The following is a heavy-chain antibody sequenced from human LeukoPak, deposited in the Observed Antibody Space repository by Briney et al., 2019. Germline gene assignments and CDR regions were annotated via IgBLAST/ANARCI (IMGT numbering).Heavy chain of an antibody. CDR3: ARGPVVVTNPGYYYGMDV. CDR2: INPSGGST. Sequence: ASVKVSCKASGYTFTSYYMHWVRQAPGQGLEWMGIINPSGGSTSYAQKFQGRVTMTRDTSTSTVYMELSSLRSEDTAVYYCARGPVVVTNPGYYYGMDVWAKGPRSPSP. D-gene: IGHD2-21*02. V-gene: IGHV1-46*01. J-gene: IGHJ6*02. CDR1: GYTFTSYY.